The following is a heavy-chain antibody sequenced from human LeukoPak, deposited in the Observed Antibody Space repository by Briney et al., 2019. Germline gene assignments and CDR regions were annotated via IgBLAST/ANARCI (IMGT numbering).Heavy chain of an antibody. Sequence: GGSLRLSCAASGLSFSSYAMSWVRQAPGKGREWVSAISGSGGSTNYADSVKGRFTISRDNSKNTLYLQMNSLRAEDTAVYYCAKRSCSGGSCNFDYWGQGTLVTVSS. CDR2: ISGSGGST. CDR3: AKRSCSGGSCNFDY. J-gene: IGHJ4*02. V-gene: IGHV3-23*01. D-gene: IGHD2-15*01. CDR1: GLSFSSYA.